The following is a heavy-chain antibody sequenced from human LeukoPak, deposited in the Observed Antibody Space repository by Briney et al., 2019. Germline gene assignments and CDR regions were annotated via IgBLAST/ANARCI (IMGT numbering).Heavy chain of an antibody. CDR1: GFTFNSYA. CDR2: ISYDGRQK. Sequence: PGRSLRLSCAASGFTFNSYAMHWVRQAPGKGLEWVTVISYDGRQKYYADSVKGRFTISRDDSKKTLSVQMNSLRVEDTAVHYCVRETTGHFDSWGQGTLVTVSS. D-gene: IGHD2-8*02. CDR3: VRETTGHFDS. V-gene: IGHV3-30*04. J-gene: IGHJ4*02.